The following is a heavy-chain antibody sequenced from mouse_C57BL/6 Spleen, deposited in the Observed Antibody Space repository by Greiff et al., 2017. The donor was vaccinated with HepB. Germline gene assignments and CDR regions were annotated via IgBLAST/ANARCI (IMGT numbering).Heavy chain of an antibody. J-gene: IGHJ2*01. CDR2: IHPYNGGT. D-gene: IGHD6-1*01. CDR1: GYTFTDYY. Sequence: VQLQQSGPVLVKPGASVKMSCKASGYTFTDYYMNWVKQSHGKSLEWIGVIHPYNGGTSYNQKFKGKATLTVDKSSSTAYMELNSLTSEDSAVYYCARGPLRGVDYWGPGTTLTVSS. CDR3: ARGPLRGVDY. V-gene: IGHV1-19*01.